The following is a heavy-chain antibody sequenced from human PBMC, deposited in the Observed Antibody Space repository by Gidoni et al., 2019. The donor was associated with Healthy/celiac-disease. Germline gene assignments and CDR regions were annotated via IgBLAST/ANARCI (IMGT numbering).Heavy chain of an antibody. CDR2: ISGIGCSP. D-gene: IGHD6-19*01. Sequence: EVQLLESGGGLVQPGGYLRLSCAASGFTFSSYALSWVRQAPGKGLECVSAISGIGCSPYYADSVKGRFTISRDNSKNTLYLQMTSLRDEDTAVYYCAKVSSVRAGYFDYWGQGTLVTVSS. CDR1: GFTFSSYA. V-gene: IGHV3-23*01. J-gene: IGHJ4*02. CDR3: AKVSSVRAGYFDY.